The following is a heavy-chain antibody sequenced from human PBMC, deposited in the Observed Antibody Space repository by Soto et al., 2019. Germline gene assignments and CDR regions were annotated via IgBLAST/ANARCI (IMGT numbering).Heavy chain of an antibody. Sequence: QVQLQESGPGLVKPSQTLSLTCTVSGGSISSGGYYWSWIRQHPGKGLEWIGYIYYSGSTYYNPSLQSRVTISVDTSKNQFSLKLRSVTAADTAVYYCARTYDFWSGYRGYYYYGMDVWGQGTTVTVSS. J-gene: IGHJ6*02. CDR2: IYYSGST. D-gene: IGHD3-3*01. V-gene: IGHV4-31*03. CDR3: ARTYDFWSGYRGYYYYGMDV. CDR1: GGSISSGGYY.